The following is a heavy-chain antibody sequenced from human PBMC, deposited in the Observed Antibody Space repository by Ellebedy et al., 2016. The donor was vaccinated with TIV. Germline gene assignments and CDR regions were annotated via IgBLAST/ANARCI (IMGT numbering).Heavy chain of an antibody. D-gene: IGHD2-2*01. Sequence: SVKVSXXASGGTFSSYAISWVRQAPGQGLEWMGGIIPIFGTANYAQKFQGRVTITADESTSTAYMELSSLRSEDTAVYYCARQGGVVVPAAISYFDYWGQGTLVTVSS. CDR2: IIPIFGTA. CDR3: ARQGGVVVPAAISYFDY. J-gene: IGHJ4*02. V-gene: IGHV1-69*13. CDR1: GGTFSSYA.